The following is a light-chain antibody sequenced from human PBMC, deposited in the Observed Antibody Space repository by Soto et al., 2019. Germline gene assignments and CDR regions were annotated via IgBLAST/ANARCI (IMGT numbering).Light chain of an antibody. V-gene: IGKV1-9*01. CDR1: QGISSY. CDR3: QQLNSYPS. CDR2: AAS. Sequence: DIQLTQSPSFLSASVGDRVTITCRASQGISSYLAWYQQKPGKAPKLLIYAASTLQSGVPSRFSGSGSGTEFTLTISSLQPEDFATYYCQQLNSYPSFGPETKVDIK. J-gene: IGKJ3*01.